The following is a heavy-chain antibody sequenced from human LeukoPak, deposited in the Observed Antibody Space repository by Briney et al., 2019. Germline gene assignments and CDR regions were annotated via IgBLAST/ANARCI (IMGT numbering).Heavy chain of an antibody. V-gene: IGHV4-61*02. CDR2: IYTSGST. CDR1: GGSISSGSYY. CDR3: AREGRIKVRGVYDY. Sequence: SETLSLTCTVSGGSISSGSYYWSWIRQPAGKGLEWIGRIYTSGSTNYNPSLKSRVTISVDTSKNQFSLKLSSVTAADTAVYYCAREGRIKVRGVYDYWGQGTLVTVSS. D-gene: IGHD3-10*01. J-gene: IGHJ4*02.